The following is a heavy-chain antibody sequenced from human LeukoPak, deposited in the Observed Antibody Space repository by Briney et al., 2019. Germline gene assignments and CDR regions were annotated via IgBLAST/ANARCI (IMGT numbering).Heavy chain of an antibody. CDR2: ISSSSSYI. CDR3: AREQLNYHDAFDI. CDR1: GFTFSDYY. J-gene: IGHJ3*02. V-gene: IGHV3-11*06. Sequence: GGSLRLSCAASGFTFSDYYMSWIRQAPGKGLEWVSYISSSSSYIYYADSVKGRFTISRDNAKNSLHLQMNSLRAEDTAVYYCAREQLNYHDAFDIWGQGTMVTVSS. D-gene: IGHD1-7*01.